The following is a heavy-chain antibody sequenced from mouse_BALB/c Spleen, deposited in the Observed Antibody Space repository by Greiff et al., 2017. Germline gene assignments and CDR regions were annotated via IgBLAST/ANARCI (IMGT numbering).Heavy chain of an antibody. Sequence: EVKLVESGGGLVKPGGSLKLSCAASGFTFSSYAMSWVRQTPEKRLEWVASISSGGSTYYPDSVKGRFTISRDNARNILYLQMSSLRSEDTAMYYCARGDGYSWLAYWGQGTLVTVSA. J-gene: IGHJ3*01. CDR3: ARGDGYSWLAY. D-gene: IGHD2-3*01. CDR1: GFTFSSYA. V-gene: IGHV5-6-5*01. CDR2: ISSGGST.